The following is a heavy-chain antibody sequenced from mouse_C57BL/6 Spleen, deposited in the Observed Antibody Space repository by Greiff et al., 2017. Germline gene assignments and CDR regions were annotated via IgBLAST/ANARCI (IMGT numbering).Heavy chain of an antibody. D-gene: IGHD2-5*01. Sequence: EVKLMESGGDLVKPGGSLKLSCAASGFTFSSYGMSWVRQTPDKRLAWVATISSGGSYTYYPDRVKGRFTISRDNAKNTLYLQVSSLKSEDTAMYNYASHDYSNSPFAYWGQGTLVTVAA. J-gene: IGHJ3*01. CDR1: GFTFSSYG. CDR2: ISSGGSYT. V-gene: IGHV5-6*01. CDR3: ASHDYSNSPFAY.